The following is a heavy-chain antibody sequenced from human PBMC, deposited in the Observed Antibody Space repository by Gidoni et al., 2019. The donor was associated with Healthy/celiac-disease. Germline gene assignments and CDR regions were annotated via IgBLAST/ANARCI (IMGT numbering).Heavy chain of an antibody. Sequence: VQSQVQLVQSGAEVKVSCKASGGTFSSYAISWVRQAPGQGREWMGGISPIFGTATYEQKFQGRVTITADESTSTAYMGLSSLRSEDTAVYYCARSRLGYCSSTSCMGYSGYEHYYFDYWGQGTLVTVSS. J-gene: IGHJ4*02. V-gene: IGHV1-69*01. CDR2: ISPIFGTA. D-gene: IGHD2-2*01. CDR1: GGTFSSYA. CDR3: ARSRLGYCSSTSCMGYSGYEHYYFDY.